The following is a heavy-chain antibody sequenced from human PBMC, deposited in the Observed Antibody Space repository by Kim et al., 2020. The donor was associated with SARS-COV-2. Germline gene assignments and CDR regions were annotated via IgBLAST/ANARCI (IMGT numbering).Heavy chain of an antibody. CDR2: IYYSGST. D-gene: IGHD6-13*01. Sequence: SETLSLTCTVSGGSISSSSYYWGRIRQPPGKGLEWIGSIYYSGSTYYNPSLKSRVTISVDTSKNQFSLKLSSVTAAATAVYYCARHVDGAAAGMGLFDYWGQGTLVTVSS. J-gene: IGHJ4*02. CDR1: GGSISSSSYY. V-gene: IGHV4-39*01. CDR3: ARHVDGAAAGMGLFDY.